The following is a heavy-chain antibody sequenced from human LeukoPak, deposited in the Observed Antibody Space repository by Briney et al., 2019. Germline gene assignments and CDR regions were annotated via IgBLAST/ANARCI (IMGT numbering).Heavy chain of an antibody. Sequence: GGSLRLSCAASGFTFSSYSMNWVRQAPGKRLQSVSVISGSGGSTYYADSVKGRFTISRDNSKNTLYLQMNSLRVEDTALYYCARTNFPRRYCSGGNCYSDYWGQGTLVTVSS. CDR1: GFTFSSYS. CDR2: ISGSGGST. V-gene: IGHV3-23*01. J-gene: IGHJ4*02. D-gene: IGHD2-15*01. CDR3: ARTNFPRRYCSGGNCYSDY.